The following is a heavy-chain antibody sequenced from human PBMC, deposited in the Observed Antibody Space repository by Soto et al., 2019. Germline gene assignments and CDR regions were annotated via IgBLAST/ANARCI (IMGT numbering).Heavy chain of an antibody. CDR2: ISGSGGST. D-gene: IGHD3-22*01. Sequence: EVQLLESGGGLVQPGGSLRLSCAASGFTFSSYAMSWVRQAPGKGLEWVSAISGSGGSTYYADSVKGRFTISRDNSKNTLYPQMNSLRAEDTAVYYCAKDIGGEYYDSSGYRPFDYWGQGTLVTVSS. CDR1: GFTFSSYA. V-gene: IGHV3-23*01. CDR3: AKDIGGEYYDSSGYRPFDY. J-gene: IGHJ4*02.